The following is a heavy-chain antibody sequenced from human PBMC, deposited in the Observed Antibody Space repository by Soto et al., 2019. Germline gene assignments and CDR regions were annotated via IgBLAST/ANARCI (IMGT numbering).Heavy chain of an antibody. CDR3: AIAQVDYYYYYYMDV. J-gene: IGHJ6*03. Sequence: EVQLVESGGGLVQPGGSLRLSCAASGFTVSSNYMSWVRQAPGKGLEWVSVIYSGGSTYYADSVKGRFTISRHNSKNTLYLQMNSLRAEDTAVYYCAIAQVDYYYYYYMDVWGKGTTVTVAS. V-gene: IGHV3-53*04. CDR1: GFTVSSNY. D-gene: IGHD2-15*01. CDR2: IYSGGST.